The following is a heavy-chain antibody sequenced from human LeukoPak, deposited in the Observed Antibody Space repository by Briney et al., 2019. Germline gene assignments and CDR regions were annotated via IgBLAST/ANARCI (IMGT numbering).Heavy chain of an antibody. D-gene: IGHD3-10*01. J-gene: IGHJ4*02. CDR3: ARISGAYGSGSHLGFDY. V-gene: IGHV2-70*01. Sequence: SGPALVKPTQTLTLTCTFSGFSLSTSGMCVSWIRQPPGKALEWLAPIDWDDDNSYSTSLKTRLTISKDTSKNQVVLKMTNMDPVDTATYYCARISGAYGSGSHLGFDYWGQGTLVTVSS. CDR1: GFSLSTSGMC. CDR2: IDWDDDN.